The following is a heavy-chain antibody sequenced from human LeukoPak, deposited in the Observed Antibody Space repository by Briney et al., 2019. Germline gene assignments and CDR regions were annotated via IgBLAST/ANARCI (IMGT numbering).Heavy chain of an antibody. CDR3: ARDQGYDSNYYFDY. CDR1: GFTFSNYS. V-gene: IGHV3-48*01. D-gene: IGHD4-11*01. CDR2: ISSSSSTI. J-gene: IGHJ4*02. Sequence: PGGSLRLSCAASGFTFSNYSMNWVRQAPGKGLEWVSYISSSSSTIYYADSVKGRFTISRDNAKNSLYLQMNSLRAEDTAVYYCARDQGYDSNYYFDYWGQGTLVTVSS.